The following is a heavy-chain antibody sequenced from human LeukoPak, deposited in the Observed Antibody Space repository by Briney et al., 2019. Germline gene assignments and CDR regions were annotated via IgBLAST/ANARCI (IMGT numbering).Heavy chain of an antibody. CDR2: IYYNGST. J-gene: IGHJ5*02. CDR1: GGSLSRYY. D-gene: IGHD5-12*01. Sequence: SETLSLTCTVSGGSLSRYYWSWIRQPPGKGLEWIGNIYYNGSTNYKPSLKSRVTISVHTSKNQFSLNLRSLTAADTAVYYCGRGGYSGYAFDRWGQGTRVTVSS. CDR3: GRGGYSGYAFDR. V-gene: IGHV4-59*01.